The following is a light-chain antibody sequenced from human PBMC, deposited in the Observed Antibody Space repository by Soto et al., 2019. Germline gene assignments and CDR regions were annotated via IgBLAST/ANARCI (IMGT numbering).Light chain of an antibody. CDR3: QQYNSYAYT. CDR1: QSISSW. J-gene: IGKJ2*01. V-gene: IGKV1-5*03. CDR2: KTS. Sequence: DIQMTQSPSTLSASVGDRVTITCRASQSISSWLAWYQQKPGKAPKLLIYKTSSLETGVPSTFSGSGSETEFTLTISSLQPDDFATYYCQQYNSYAYTGGQGTKLEIK.